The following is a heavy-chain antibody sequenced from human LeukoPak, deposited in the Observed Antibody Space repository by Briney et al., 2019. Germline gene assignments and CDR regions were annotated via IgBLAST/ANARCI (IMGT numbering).Heavy chain of an antibody. V-gene: IGHV1-18*01. D-gene: IGHD2/OR15-2a*01. Sequence: ASVKVSCKASGGTFSSYAISWVRQAPGQGLEWMGWISADNGNTDYAQRFQGRVTMTTDTSTSTAYMELRSLRSDDTAVYYCARTRGSHISMAYLDYWGQGTLVTVSS. J-gene: IGHJ4*02. CDR2: ISADNGNT. CDR1: GGTFSSYA. CDR3: ARTRGSHISMAYLDY.